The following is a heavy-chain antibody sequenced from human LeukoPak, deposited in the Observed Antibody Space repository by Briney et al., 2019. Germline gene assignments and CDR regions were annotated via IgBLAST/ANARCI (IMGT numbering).Heavy chain of an antibody. CDR2: IYSGGST. J-gene: IGHJ4*02. Sequence: PGGSLRLSCAASGFTFSNYAMSWVRQAPGKGLEWVSVIYSGGSTYHADSVKGRFTISRDNSKNTLYLQMNSLRAEDTAVYYCARATNWNYDCWGQGTLVTVSS. CDR1: GFTFSNYA. CDR3: ARATNWNYDC. D-gene: IGHD1-7*01. V-gene: IGHV3-66*01.